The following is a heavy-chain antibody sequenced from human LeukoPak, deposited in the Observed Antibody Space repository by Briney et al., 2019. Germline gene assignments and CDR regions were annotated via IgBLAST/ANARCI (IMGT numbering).Heavy chain of an antibody. CDR1: GYTLTELS. D-gene: IGHD1-1*01. Sequence: ASVKVSCKVSGYTLTELSMHWVRQAPGKGLEWMVVFDPEDGETIYAQRFQGRVTMTEDTSTDTAYMELSSLRSEDTAVYYCATERGDNWNDYDAFDIWGQGTMVTVSS. CDR2: FDPEDGET. CDR3: ATERGDNWNDYDAFDI. J-gene: IGHJ3*02. V-gene: IGHV1-24*01.